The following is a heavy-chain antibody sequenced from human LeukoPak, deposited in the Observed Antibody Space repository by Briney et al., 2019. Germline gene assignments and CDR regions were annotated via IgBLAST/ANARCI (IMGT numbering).Heavy chain of an antibody. CDR1: GFTFSSYD. V-gene: IGHV3-13*05. J-gene: IGHJ4*02. Sequence: GGSLRLSCSASGFTFSSYDMHWVRQATGKGLEWVSAIGTAGDPHYPASVKGRFNISRENAKNSLYLQMNSLRAGDTAVYYCARAGSSGWYAFDYWGQGTLVTVSS. CDR3: ARAGSSGWYAFDY. CDR2: IGTAGDP. D-gene: IGHD6-19*01.